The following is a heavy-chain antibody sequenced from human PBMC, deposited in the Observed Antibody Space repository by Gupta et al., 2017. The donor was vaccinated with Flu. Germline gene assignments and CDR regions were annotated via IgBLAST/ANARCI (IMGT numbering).Heavy chain of an antibody. D-gene: IGHD2-21*01. CDR1: GASINSGGYY. V-gene: IGHV4-31*03. CDR2: IYYSGST. J-gene: IGHJ4*02. CDR3: ARGVNLRPNYFDY. Sequence: QVQLQESGPGLVKSSQTLSLTCTVSGASINSGGYYWNWIRQHPGKGLEWIGYIYYSGSTYSNPSLKSRLTISLDTSKNQFSLKLISVTAADPAIYYCARGVNLRPNYFDYWGQGTLVTVSS.